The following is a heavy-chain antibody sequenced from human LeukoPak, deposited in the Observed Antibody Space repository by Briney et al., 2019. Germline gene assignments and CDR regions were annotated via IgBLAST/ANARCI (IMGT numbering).Heavy chain of an antibody. CDR2: IWYDGSNE. CDR3: ARAGNFDSGGYYYGIDY. D-gene: IGHD3-22*01. V-gene: IGHV3-33*08. CDR1: GFTFSSYG. Sequence: PPGGSLRLSCAASGFTFSSYGLHWVRQAPGKGLEWVAVIWYDGSNEYYADSVKGRFTISRDDSKNTLYLQMNSLRAEDTAVYYCARAGNFDSGGYYYGIDYWGQGTLVTVSS. J-gene: IGHJ4*02.